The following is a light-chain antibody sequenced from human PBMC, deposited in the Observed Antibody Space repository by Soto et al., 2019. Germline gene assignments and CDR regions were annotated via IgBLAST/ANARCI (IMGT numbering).Light chain of an antibody. CDR1: SSDIGAGYD. Sequence: QSVLTQPPSVSGAPGQRVTISCTGSSSDIGAGYDVHWYQQLPGTAPKLLIYDTNNRPSGVPDRFSGSKSGTSASLAITGLQAEDEADYYCQSYDSSLSAVVFGGGTKVTVL. CDR3: QSYDSSLSAVV. V-gene: IGLV1-40*01. CDR2: DTN. J-gene: IGLJ2*01.